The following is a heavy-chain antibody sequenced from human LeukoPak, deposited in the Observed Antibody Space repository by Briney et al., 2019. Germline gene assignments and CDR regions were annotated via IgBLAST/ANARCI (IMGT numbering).Heavy chain of an antibody. Sequence: GRSLRLSCAASGFTFSSYGKHWVRHAPGQGLERVAVISYDGSNKYYSDSVKGRFTISRDNSKNTLYLQMNSLRAEDTAVYYCAKDGVDSSSWYYFDYWGQGTLVTVSS. J-gene: IGHJ4*02. CDR3: AKDGVDSSSWYYFDY. CDR1: GFTFSSYG. V-gene: IGHV3-30*18. D-gene: IGHD6-13*01. CDR2: ISYDGSNK.